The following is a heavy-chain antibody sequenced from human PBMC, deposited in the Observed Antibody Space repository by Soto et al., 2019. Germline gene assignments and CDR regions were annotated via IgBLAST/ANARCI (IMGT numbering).Heavy chain of an antibody. Sequence: GGSLRLSCAASGFTFSGYAMSWVRQAPGKGLEWVSTISNSGIGTYYADSVKGRFTISRDNSKNTLYLQMNSLRAEDTAVYYCAKRYSNNRACDYWGQGALVTVSS. CDR2: ISNSGIGT. CDR1: GFTFSGYA. J-gene: IGHJ4*02. D-gene: IGHD6-13*01. CDR3: AKRYSNNRACDY. V-gene: IGHV3-23*01.